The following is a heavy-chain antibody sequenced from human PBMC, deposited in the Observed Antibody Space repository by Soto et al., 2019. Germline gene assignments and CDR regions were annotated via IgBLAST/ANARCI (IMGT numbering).Heavy chain of an antibody. CDR1: GFIFNNYA. CDR2: VTASGGGT. J-gene: IGHJ4*02. D-gene: IGHD5-18*01. CDR3: AKALVPALTAKFGY. V-gene: IGHV3-23*01. Sequence: GGSLRLSCAASGFIFNNYAMTWVRQAPGKGLEWVSTVTASGGGTFYANSAKGRFTISRDNSRNTLHLQMSSLRVEDTALYYCAKALVPALTAKFGYWGQGTLVTVSS.